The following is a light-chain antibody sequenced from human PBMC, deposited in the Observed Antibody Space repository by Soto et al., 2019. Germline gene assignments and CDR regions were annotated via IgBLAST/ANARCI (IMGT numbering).Light chain of an antibody. CDR1: SSNIGAGYD. CDR3: QSYDTPGYV. V-gene: IGLV1-40*01. J-gene: IGLJ1*01. CDR2: GNS. Sequence: QSVLTQPPSVSGAPGQRVTISCTGSSSNIGAGYDVHWYQQLPGAAPKLLIYGNSNRPSGVPDRFSGSRSGTSASLAITGLQPEDEADYYCQSYDTPGYVFGGGTKVTVL.